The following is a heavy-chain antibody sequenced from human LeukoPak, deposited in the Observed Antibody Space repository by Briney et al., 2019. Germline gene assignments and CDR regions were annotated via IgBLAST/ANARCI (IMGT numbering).Heavy chain of an antibody. CDR2: INHSGST. CDR1: GGSFTAYY. V-gene: IGHV4-34*01. D-gene: IGHD1-26*01. CDR3: ARGQEEWELLQRAVHFDY. Sequence: SETLSHTCAVYGGSFTAYYWTWIRQPPGKGLEWIAEINHSGSTTYNPSLKSRVTISVDTSKNQFSLKLTSVTAADTAVYYCARGQEEWELLQRAVHFDYWGQGTLVTVYS. J-gene: IGHJ4*02.